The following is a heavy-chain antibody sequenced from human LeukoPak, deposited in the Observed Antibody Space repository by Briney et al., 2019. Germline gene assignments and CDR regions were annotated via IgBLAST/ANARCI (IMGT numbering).Heavy chain of an antibody. Sequence: SVKVSCKASGGTFSRYAISWVRQAPGQGLEWMGGIIPILGTANYAQKFQGRVTITADESTSTAYMELSSLRSEDTAVYYCARNSLYDSSAPDAFDIWGQGTMVTVSS. J-gene: IGHJ3*02. CDR3: ARNSLYDSSAPDAFDI. CDR1: GGTFSRYA. D-gene: IGHD3-22*01. V-gene: IGHV1-69*13. CDR2: IIPILGTA.